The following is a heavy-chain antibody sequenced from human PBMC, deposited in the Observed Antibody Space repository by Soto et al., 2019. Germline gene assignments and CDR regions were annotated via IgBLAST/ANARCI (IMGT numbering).Heavy chain of an antibody. CDR1: GGTFSSYA. J-gene: IGHJ4*02. CDR2: IIPIFGTA. Sequence: QVQLVQSGAEVKKPGSSVKVSCKASGGTFSSYAISWVRQAPGQGLEWMGGIIPIFGTANYAQKFQGRVTITADESTSTADMELSSLRSEATAVYYCARAKSILYDSSGYYCNWGQGTLVTVSS. V-gene: IGHV1-69*01. D-gene: IGHD3-22*01. CDR3: ARAKSILYDSSGYYCN.